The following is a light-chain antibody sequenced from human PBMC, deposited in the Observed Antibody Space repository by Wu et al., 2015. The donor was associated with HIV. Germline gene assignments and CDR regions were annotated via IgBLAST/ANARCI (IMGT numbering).Light chain of an antibody. CDR3: QQYNYRPT. CDR1: QSVSSSY. J-gene: IGKJ4*01. Sequence: EIVLTQSPGTLSLSPGERATLSCRASQSVSSSYLAWYQQKPGQAPRLLIYGASTRATGIPAKFTGSGSGAEFTLTISSLQSEDFAVYYCQQYNYRPTFGGGTK. V-gene: IGKV3-15*01. CDR2: GAS.